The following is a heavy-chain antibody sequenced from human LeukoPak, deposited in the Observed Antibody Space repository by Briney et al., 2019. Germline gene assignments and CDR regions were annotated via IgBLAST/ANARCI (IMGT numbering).Heavy chain of an antibody. V-gene: IGHV4-34*01. CDR3: ARRLELRVNRKSYWFDP. Sequence: PSETLSLTCAVYGGFFSGYYWSWIRQPPGKGLEWIGEINHSGSTNYNPSLKSRVTISVDTSKNQFSLKLSSVTAADTAVYYCARRLELRVNRKSYWFDPWGQGTLVTVSS. J-gene: IGHJ5*02. D-gene: IGHD1-7*01. CDR2: INHSGST. CDR1: GGFFSGYY.